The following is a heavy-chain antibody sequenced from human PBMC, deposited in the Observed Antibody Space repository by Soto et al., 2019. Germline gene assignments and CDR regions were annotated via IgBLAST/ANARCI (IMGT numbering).Heavy chain of an antibody. Sequence: QVQLQESGPGLVKPSQTLSLTCTVSGGSISSGDYYWSWIRQPPGKGLEWIGYLYYSGSTYYNPSLKSRVNVSVDTSKNPSSRKLSSVTAADTAVYYCARATIVVVPAAMVCHWFDPWGQGTLVPVSS. CDR1: GGSISSGDYY. D-gene: IGHD2-2*01. J-gene: IGHJ5*02. V-gene: IGHV4-30-4*01. CDR2: LYYSGST. CDR3: ARATIVVVPAAMVCHWFDP.